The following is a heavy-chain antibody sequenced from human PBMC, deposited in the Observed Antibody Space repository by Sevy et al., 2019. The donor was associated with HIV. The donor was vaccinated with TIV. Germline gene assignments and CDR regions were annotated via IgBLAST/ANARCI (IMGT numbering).Heavy chain of an antibody. V-gene: IGHV6-1*01. Sequence: SQTLSLTCGISGDSVSSNGVAWNWIRQSPSRGLEWLGRTYYTSRWSSDYAASVKSRITINPDTSKNQFSLQLNSVTPEDTAVYYGARDYIGGSRGGQGVDPWGQGTLVTVSS. J-gene: IGHJ5*02. CDR1: GDSVSSNGVA. D-gene: IGHD1-26*01. CDR3: ARDYIGGSRGGQGVDP. CDR2: TYYTSRWSS.